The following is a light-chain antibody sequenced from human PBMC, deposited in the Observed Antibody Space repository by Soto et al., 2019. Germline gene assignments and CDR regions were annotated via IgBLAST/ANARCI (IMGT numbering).Light chain of an antibody. Sequence: QLVLTQPPSASGTPGQRVTISCSGSSSNIGSNTVNWYQQLPGTAPKLLIYRNNQRPSGVPDRFSGSKSGTSASLAISGLHSGDEADSYCAAWDDSLNGLVFGGGTKVTVL. J-gene: IGLJ2*01. CDR1: SSNIGSNT. CDR2: RNN. V-gene: IGLV1-44*01. CDR3: AAWDDSLNGLV.